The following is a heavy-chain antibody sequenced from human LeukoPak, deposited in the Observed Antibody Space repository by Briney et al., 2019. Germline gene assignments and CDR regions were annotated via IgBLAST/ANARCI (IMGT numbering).Heavy chain of an antibody. J-gene: IGHJ4*02. Sequence: SVRVSCKASGGTFSSYAISWVRQAPGQGLEWMGGVIPIFGTANYAQKFQGRVTITADKSTSTAYMELSSLRSEDTAVYYCAREVSGTNDYWGQGTLVTVSS. V-gene: IGHV1-69*06. CDR2: VIPIFGTA. D-gene: IGHD1-1*01. CDR1: GGTFSSYA. CDR3: AREVSGTNDY.